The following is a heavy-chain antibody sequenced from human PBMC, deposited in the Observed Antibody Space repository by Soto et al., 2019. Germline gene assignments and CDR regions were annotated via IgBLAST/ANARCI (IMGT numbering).Heavy chain of an antibody. D-gene: IGHD2-8*01. J-gene: IGHJ6*02. CDR1: GYSFTRHD. Sequence: QVQLVQSGAEVKKPGASVKVSCKASGYSFTRHDVNWVRQAPGQGLEWMGGINPSSGNTGYAQRFLGRLTMTTDTSTRAANMEMSGLTSEDTAIYCGARECILVYGVIGFYGMDIWGQGTTVTVPS. V-gene: IGHV1-8*01. CDR2: INPSSGNT. CDR3: ARECILVYGVIGFYGMDI.